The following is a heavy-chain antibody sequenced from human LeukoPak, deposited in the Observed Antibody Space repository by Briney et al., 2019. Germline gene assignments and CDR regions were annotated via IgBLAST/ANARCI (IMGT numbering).Heavy chain of an antibody. CDR2: ISYVGRNK. CDR1: ELTSISYA. CDR3: ARDWTTVTDVPGPYYYYGMDV. V-gene: IGHV3-30*04. Sequence: PGGSLSLSWQAPELTSISYAMPGSGQPQAKGLDGVPVISYVGRNKYYADSVKGRFTISRDNSKNTLYLQMNSLRAEDTAVYYCARDWTTVTDVPGPYYYYGMDVWGKGTTVTVSS. D-gene: IGHD4-17*01. J-gene: IGHJ6*04.